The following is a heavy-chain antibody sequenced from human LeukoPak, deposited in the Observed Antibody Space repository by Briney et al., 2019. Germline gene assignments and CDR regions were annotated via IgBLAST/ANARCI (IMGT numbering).Heavy chain of an antibody. D-gene: IGHD3-9*01. Sequence: GASVKVSCKASGGTFSTYAISWVRQAPGQGLVWMGGIIPLFGSANYAQSFQGRVTITADESTSTAYMELSSLRSEDTAVYYCAKDLSNSDDTGDYHDAFDIWGQGTMVTVSS. V-gene: IGHV1-69*13. CDR2: IIPLFGSA. CDR3: AKDLSNSDDTGDYHDAFDI. J-gene: IGHJ3*02. CDR1: GGTFSTYA.